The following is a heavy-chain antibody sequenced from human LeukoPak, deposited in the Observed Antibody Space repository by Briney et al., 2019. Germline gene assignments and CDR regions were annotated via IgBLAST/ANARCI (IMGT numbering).Heavy chain of an antibody. J-gene: IGHJ4*02. D-gene: IGHD6-13*01. V-gene: IGHV4-59*12. CDR2: IYYSGST. Sequence: SETLSLTCTVSSGSISLYYWSWIRQPPGKGLEWIGYIYYSGSTYYNPSLKSRVTISVDTSKNQFSLKLSSVTAADTAVYYCARESIAAAGRWGQGTLVTVSS. CDR3: ARESIAAAGR. CDR1: SGSISLYY.